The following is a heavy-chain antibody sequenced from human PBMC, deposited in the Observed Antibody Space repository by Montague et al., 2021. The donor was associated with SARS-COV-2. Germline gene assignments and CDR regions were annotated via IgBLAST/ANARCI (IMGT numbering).Heavy chain of an antibody. CDR1: GGSISSSSYY. D-gene: IGHD5-24*01. CDR3: AKQGRDGYNTYYFDY. CDR2: IYYSGST. J-gene: IGHJ4*02. Sequence: SETLSLTCTVHGGSISSSSYYWGWLRQPPGKGLEWIGSIYYSGSTHYNPSLKGRVTISVDTSKNQFSLTLSSVTAADTAVYYCAKQGRDGYNTYYFDYWGQGTLVTVSS. V-gene: IGHV4-39*01.